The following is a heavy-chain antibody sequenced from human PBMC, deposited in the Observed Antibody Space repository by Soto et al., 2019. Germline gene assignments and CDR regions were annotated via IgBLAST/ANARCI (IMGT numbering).Heavy chain of an antibody. CDR3: ARPNGESMRYYHGMDV. D-gene: IGHD3-10*01. CDR2: TSVDGGDR. Sequence: QVQLVESGGGLVKPGGSLTLSCVASGFTFSDYYMAWIRQTPGKGLEWVSYTSVDGGDRFYADSVKGRFTISRDNARKSLSLQMNSLRDEDTAVYYCARPNGESMRYYHGMDVWGQETTVIVSS. CDR1: GFTFSDYY. V-gene: IGHV3-11*01. J-gene: IGHJ6*02.